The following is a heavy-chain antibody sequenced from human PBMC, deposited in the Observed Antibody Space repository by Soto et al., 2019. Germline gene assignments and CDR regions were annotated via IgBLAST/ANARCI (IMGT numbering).Heavy chain of an antibody. CDR1: GGSISSYY. V-gene: IGHV4-59*01. Sequence: PSETLSLTCTVSGGSISSYYWSWIRQPPGKGLEWIGYIYYSGSTNYNPALKSRVTISVDTSKNQFSLKLSSVTAADTAVYYCARGIRDSWFGELLPARVCYFDYWGQGILVTVSS. CDR2: IYYSGST. D-gene: IGHD3-10*01. CDR3: ARGIRDSWFGELLPARVCYFDY. J-gene: IGHJ4*02.